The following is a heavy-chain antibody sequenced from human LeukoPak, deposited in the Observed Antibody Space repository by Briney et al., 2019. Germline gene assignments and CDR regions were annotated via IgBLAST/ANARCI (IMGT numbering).Heavy chain of an antibody. CDR1: GYSISSGYY. Sequence: PSETLSLTCAVSGYSISSGYYWGWIRPPPGKGLEWIGSIYHSGSTYYNPSVKSRVTISVDTSKNQFSLKLSSVTAADTAVYYCALRDGYNYYFGYWGQGTLVTVSS. J-gene: IGHJ4*02. V-gene: IGHV4-38-2*01. D-gene: IGHD5-24*01. CDR3: ALRDGYNYYFGY. CDR2: IYHSGST.